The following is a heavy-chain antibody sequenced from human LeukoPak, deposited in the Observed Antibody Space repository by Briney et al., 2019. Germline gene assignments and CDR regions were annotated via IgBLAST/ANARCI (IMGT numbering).Heavy chain of an antibody. CDR1: GFTFSSYS. J-gene: IGHJ6*03. CDR2: ISSSSSYI. V-gene: IGHV3-21*01. Sequence: PGGSLRLSCAASGFTFSSYSMNWVRQAPWKGLEWVSSISSSSSYIYYADSVKGRFTISRDNAKNSLYLQMNSLRAEDTAVYYCARENYIWSGYSGYYYYYMDVWGKGTTVTVSS. D-gene: IGHD3-3*01. CDR3: ARENYIWSGYSGYYYYYMDV.